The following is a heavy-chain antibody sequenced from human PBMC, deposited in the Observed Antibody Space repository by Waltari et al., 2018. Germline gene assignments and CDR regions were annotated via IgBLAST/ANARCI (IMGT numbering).Heavy chain of an antibody. J-gene: IGHJ5*02. CDR2: IYTSGST. Sequence: QVQLQESGPGLVKPSQTLSLTCTVSGGSISSGSYYWSWIRPPAGKGLEWIGRIYTSGSTNYNPSLKSRVTISVDTSKNQFSLKLSSVTAADTAVYYCARDGSNYGSGTHGWFDPWGQGTLVTVSS. CDR3: ARDGSNYGSGTHGWFDP. V-gene: IGHV4-61*02. D-gene: IGHD3-10*01. CDR1: GGSISSGSYY.